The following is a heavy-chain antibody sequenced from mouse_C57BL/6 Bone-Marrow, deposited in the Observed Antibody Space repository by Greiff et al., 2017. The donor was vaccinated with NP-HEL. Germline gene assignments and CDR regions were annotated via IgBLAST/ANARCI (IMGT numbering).Heavy chain of an antibody. CDR3: ANLVYDYDGY. D-gene: IGHD2-4*01. V-gene: IGHV1-19*01. CDR2: INPYNGGT. J-gene: IGHJ2*01. Sequence: VHVKQSGPVLVKPGASVKMSCKASGYTFTDYYMNWVKQSHGKSLEWIGVINPYNGGTSYNQKFKGKATLTVDKSSSTAYMELNSLTSEDSAVYYCANLVYDYDGYWGQGTTLTVSS. CDR1: GYTFTDYY.